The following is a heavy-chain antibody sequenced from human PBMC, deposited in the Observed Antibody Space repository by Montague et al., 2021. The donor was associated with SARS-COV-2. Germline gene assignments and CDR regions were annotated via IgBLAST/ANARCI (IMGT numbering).Heavy chain of an antibody. CDR3: ASGGNGAYFDY. CDR1: GGSINPSY. CDR2: INHSGGT. J-gene: IGHJ4*02. D-gene: IGHD4-23*01. Sequence: SETLSLTCTVSGGSINPSYWSWVRQPPGKGLEWIAYINHSGGTEYKPSLQSRVAVSVDTSKSHFSLRLSSLTAADTAVYFCASGGNGAYFDYWGQGMLVTVSS. V-gene: IGHV4-59*01.